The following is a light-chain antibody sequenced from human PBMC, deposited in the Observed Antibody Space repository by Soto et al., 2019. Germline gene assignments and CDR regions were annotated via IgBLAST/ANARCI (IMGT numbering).Light chain of an antibody. V-gene: IGKV3-15*01. J-gene: IGKJ4*01. CDR1: QSVSSN. CDR2: VAS. Sequence: EIVMTQSPGTLSVSPGERATLSCRASQSVSSNLSWYQQKPGDAPSLLLYVASTRATGIPARFSGSGSGTEFTLTISRVQSDDFAVYCCQQYNKWPLTFGGGTKVEIK. CDR3: QQYNKWPLT.